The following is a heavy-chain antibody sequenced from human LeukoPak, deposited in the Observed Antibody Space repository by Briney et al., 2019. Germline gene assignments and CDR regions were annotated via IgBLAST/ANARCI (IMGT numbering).Heavy chain of an antibody. CDR3: AGSKESRRSLCFDY. J-gene: IGHJ4*02. D-gene: IGHD2-21*01. Sequence: GGSLRLSCAASGFTVSNNYINWVRQAPGKGPEWVSVMYSGGETHYADFVKGRFSISRDNSRNTAYLQMNSLRDEDTAVYYCAGSKESRRSLCFDYWGQGTLVTVSS. CDR1: GFTVSNNY. CDR2: MYSGGET. V-gene: IGHV3-53*01.